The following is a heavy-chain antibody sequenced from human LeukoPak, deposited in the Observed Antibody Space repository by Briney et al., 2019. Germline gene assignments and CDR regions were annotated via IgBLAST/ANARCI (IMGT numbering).Heavy chain of an antibody. CDR1: GFTFSSYA. Sequence: GGSLRLSCAASGFTFSSYAMSWVRQAPGKGLEWVSAMRGSGGTTYYADSVKGRFTISRDNSKNTLYLQMNSLRAEDTAVYYCAKVVRDDFWSGYYDYYMDVWGKGTTVTVSS. V-gene: IGHV3-23*01. J-gene: IGHJ6*03. D-gene: IGHD3-3*01. CDR2: MRGSGGTT. CDR3: AKVVRDDFWSGYYDYYMDV.